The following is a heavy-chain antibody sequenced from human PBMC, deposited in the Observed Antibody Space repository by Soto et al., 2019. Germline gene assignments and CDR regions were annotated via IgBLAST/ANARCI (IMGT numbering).Heavy chain of an antibody. D-gene: IGHD3-9*01. Sequence: GASVKVCCKASGYTLTSYAMHWVRQAPGQRLEWMGWINAGNGNTKYSQKFQGRVTITRDTSASTAYMELSSLRSEDTAVYYCARDTDINRSFDYWGQGTLVTVSS. V-gene: IGHV1-3*01. CDR2: INAGNGNT. CDR3: ARDTDINRSFDY. CDR1: GYTLTSYA. J-gene: IGHJ4*02.